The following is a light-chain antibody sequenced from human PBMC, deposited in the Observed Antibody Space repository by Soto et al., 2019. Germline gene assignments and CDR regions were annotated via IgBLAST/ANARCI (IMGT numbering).Light chain of an antibody. J-gene: IGLJ1*01. CDR1: SSDVGSYNL. CDR2: EAF. Sequence: LTQPASVSGSPGQSITISCTGTSSDVGSYNLVSWYQQHPGTAPKLMIYEAFKRPSGVSNRFSGSKSGDTASLTISGLQAEDEADYYCCSYAGSTTLYVFGTGTKVTVL. V-gene: IGLV2-23*01. CDR3: CSYAGSTTLYV.